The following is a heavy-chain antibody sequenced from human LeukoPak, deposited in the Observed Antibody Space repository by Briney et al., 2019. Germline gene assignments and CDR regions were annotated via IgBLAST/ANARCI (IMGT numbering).Heavy chain of an antibody. CDR2: INPSGGST. J-gene: IGHJ4*02. CDR1: GYTFTSYY. CDR3: ARGPYVVRHGSGSYYNTAPFDY. Sequence: ASVKVSCKASGYTFTSYYMHWVRQAPGQGLEWMGIINPSGGSTSYAQKSQGRVTMTRDMSTSTVYMELSSLRSEDTAVYYCARGPYVVRHGSGSYYNTAPFDYWGQGTLVTVSS. D-gene: IGHD3-10*01. V-gene: IGHV1-46*01.